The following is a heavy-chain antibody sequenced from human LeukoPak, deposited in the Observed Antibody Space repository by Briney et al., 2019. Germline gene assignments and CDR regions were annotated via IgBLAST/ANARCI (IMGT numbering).Heavy chain of an antibody. J-gene: IGHJ4*02. D-gene: IGHD6-19*01. CDR3: AMAVIGSGWTLDY. V-gene: IGHV3-23*01. CDR1: GFTFISYA. Sequence: GGSLRLSCAASGFTFISYAMSWVRQAPGKGLEWVSSISGSGGRTSYADSVQGRFTISRDNSKNTLYLELNSLRAEDAAVYFCAMAVIGSGWTLDYWGQGTLVTGSS. CDR2: ISGSGGRT.